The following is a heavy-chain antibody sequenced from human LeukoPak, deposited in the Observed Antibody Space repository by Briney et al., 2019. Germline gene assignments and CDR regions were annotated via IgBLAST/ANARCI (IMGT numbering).Heavy chain of an antibody. J-gene: IGHJ6*03. CDR1: GFTFSSYE. Sequence: PGGSLRLSCAASGFTFSSYEMNWVRQAPGKGLEWVSYISNIDSTTHYADSVKGRFTISRDNAQNSLYLQMNSLRAEDTAVYYCARVPYSSSSIYYYYYMDVWGKGTTVTVSS. CDR3: ARVPYSSSSIYYYYYMDV. D-gene: IGHD6-6*01. CDR2: ISNIDSTT. V-gene: IGHV3-48*03.